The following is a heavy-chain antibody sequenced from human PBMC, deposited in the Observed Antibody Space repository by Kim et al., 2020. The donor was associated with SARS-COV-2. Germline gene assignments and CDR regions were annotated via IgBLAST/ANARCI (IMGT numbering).Heavy chain of an antibody. Sequence: QTLSLTCAISGDSVSSNSAAWNWFRQSPSRGLEWLGRTYYRSNWDNDYALSVKGRITITPDTSKNQFSLQLSSVTPEDTAVYYCARGAAAPKGAPDYWGQGTLVTVSS. CDR1: GDSVSSNSAA. J-gene: IGHJ4*01. CDR2: TYYRSNWDN. V-gene: IGHV6-1*01. D-gene: IGHD6-13*01. CDR3: ARGAAAPKGAPDY.